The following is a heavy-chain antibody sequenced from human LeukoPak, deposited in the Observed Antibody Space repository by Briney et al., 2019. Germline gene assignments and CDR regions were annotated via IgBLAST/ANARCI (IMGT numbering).Heavy chain of an antibody. CDR3: ARLRRNTDSSGFFYYYDY. D-gene: IGHD3-22*01. V-gene: IGHV3-21*06. Sequence: GGSLRLSCAASGFSFSSYSFNWFRQAPGKGLESVSSINTVSSYIYYADSLKGRFTISRDNAKNSVYLQMDSLRAEDSAVYYCARLRRNTDSSGFFYYYDYWGQGTLVTVSS. J-gene: IGHJ4*02. CDR2: INTVSSYI. CDR1: GFSFSSYS.